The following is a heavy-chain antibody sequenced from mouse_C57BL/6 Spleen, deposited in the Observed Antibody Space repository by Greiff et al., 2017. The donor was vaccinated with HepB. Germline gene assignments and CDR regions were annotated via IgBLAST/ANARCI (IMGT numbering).Heavy chain of an antibody. D-gene: IGHD1-1*01. CDR3: ARSRGGSSYWYFDV. Sequence: VQLKQSGPELVKPGASVKIPCKASGYTFTDYNMDWVKQSHGKSLEWIGDINPNNGGTIYNQKFKGKATLTVDKSSSTAYMELRSLTSEDTAVYYCARSRGGSSYWYFDVWGTGTTVTVSS. V-gene: IGHV1-18*01. CDR1: GYTFTDYN. CDR2: INPNNGGT. J-gene: IGHJ1*03.